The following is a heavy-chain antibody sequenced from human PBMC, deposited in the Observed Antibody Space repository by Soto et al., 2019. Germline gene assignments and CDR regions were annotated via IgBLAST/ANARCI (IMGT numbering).Heavy chain of an antibody. J-gene: IGHJ6*02. Sequence: QVQLVQSGAEVKKPGASVKVSCKASGYTFTGYYMHWVRQAPGQGLEWMGWINPNSGGTNYAQKFQGRVTMTRDTSISTAYMELSRLRSDDTAVYYCAREGGAVTATSGYYGMDVWGQATTVTVSS. CDR3: AREGGAVTATSGYYGMDV. D-gene: IGHD2-21*02. V-gene: IGHV1-2*02. CDR2: INPNSGGT. CDR1: GYTFTGYY.